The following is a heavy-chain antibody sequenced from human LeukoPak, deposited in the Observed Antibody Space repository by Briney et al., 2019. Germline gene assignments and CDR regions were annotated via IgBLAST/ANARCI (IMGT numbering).Heavy chain of an antibody. D-gene: IGHD6-25*01. CDR1: GFTFSNYW. CDR3: ARDSIYSYSTGAPFDH. Sequence: GGSLRLSCVASGFTFSNYWMHWVRQVPGKGLMWVARINGDGSNTPYADSVRGRFTISRDNAKNTLYLQMNSLRDEDSAVYYCARDSIYSYSTGAPFDHWSQGTLVTVSS. CDR2: INGDGSNT. V-gene: IGHV3-74*01. J-gene: IGHJ4*02.